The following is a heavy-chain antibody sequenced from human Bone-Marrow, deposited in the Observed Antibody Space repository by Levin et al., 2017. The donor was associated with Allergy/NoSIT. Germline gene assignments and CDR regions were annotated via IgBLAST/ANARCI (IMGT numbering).Heavy chain of an antibody. CDR3: ARDNGVPGVAP. D-gene: IGHD2-8*01. CDR2: IYYSGST. J-gene: IGHJ5*02. V-gene: IGHV4-61*01. CDR1: GGSVSSGSYY. Sequence: PSETLSLTCTVSGGSVSSGSYYWSWIRQPPGKGLEWIGYIYYSGSTNYNPSLKSRVTISVDTSKNQFSLKLSSVTAADTAVYYCARDNGVPGVAPWGQGTLVTVSS.